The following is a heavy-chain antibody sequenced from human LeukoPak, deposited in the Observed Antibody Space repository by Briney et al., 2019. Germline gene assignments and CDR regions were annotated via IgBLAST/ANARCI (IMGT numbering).Heavy chain of an antibody. V-gene: IGHV1-2*02. D-gene: IGHD1-26*01. CDR3: AREMGVGATIHAFDI. CDR2: INPNSGGT. CDR1: GYTFTGYY. J-gene: IGHJ3*02. Sequence: ASVKVSCKASGYTFTGYYMHWVRQAPGQGLEWMGWINPNSGGTNYAQKFQGRVTMTRDTSISTAYMGLSRLRSDDTAVYYCAREMGVGATIHAFDIWGQGTMVTVSS.